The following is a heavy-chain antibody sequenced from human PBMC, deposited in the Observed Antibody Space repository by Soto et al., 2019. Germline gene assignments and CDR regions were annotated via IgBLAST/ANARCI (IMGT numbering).Heavy chain of an antibody. J-gene: IGHJ6*02. V-gene: IGHV4-59*11. Sequence: SCKASGGSISSHYWSWVRQAPGKGLEWIGHIYYRGSTNYNPSLRSRSTISVDTPKNQFSLKLNSVTTADAAVYYCARDGREASGMDVWGQGTKVTVSS. CDR1: GGSISSHY. D-gene: IGHD1-26*01. CDR2: IYYRGST. CDR3: ARDGREASGMDV.